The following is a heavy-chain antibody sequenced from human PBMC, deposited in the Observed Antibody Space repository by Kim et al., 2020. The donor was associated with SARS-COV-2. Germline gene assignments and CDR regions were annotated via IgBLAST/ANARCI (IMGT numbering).Heavy chain of an antibody. CDR3: ARAYTAPDY. CDR2: INSDGSVT. J-gene: IGHJ4*02. D-gene: IGHD5-18*01. CDR1: GFTFVDYF. V-gene: IGHV3-74*01. Sequence: GGSLRPSCVASGFTFVDYFMHWVRQAPGKGLVWVSRINSDGSVTNYADSVKGRFTVSRDNAKNTLYLQMNSLRAEDTAVYYCARAYTAPDYWGQGTLVAVSS.